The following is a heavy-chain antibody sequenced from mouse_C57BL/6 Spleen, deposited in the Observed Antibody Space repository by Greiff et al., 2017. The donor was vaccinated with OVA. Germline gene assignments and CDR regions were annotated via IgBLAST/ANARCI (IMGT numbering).Heavy chain of an antibody. CDR3: ARHEEGMVTPAWFAY. D-gene: IGHD2-2*01. Sequence: QVQLKESGAELVKPGASVKLSCKASGYTFTEYTIHWVKQRSGQGLEWIGWFYPGSGSIEYNEKFKDKATLTADKSSSTVYMELSRLTSEDSAVYFCARHEEGMVTPAWFAYWGQGTLVTVSA. CDR2: FYPGSGSI. J-gene: IGHJ3*01. V-gene: IGHV1-62-2*01. CDR1: GYTFTEYT.